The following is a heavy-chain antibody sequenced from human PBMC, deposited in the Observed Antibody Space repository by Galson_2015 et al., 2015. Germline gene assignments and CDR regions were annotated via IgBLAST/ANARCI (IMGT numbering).Heavy chain of an antibody. CDR1: GFTFSSYD. CDR3: ARGVYYDSSGYLTPAFDY. CDR2: IGTAGDP. J-gene: IGHJ4*02. Sequence: SLRLSCAASGFTFSSYDMHWVRQATGKGLEWVSAIGTAGDPYYPGSVKGRFTISRENAKNSLYLQMNSLRAGDTAVYYCARGVYYDSSGYLTPAFDYWGQGTLVTVSS. V-gene: IGHV3-13*05. D-gene: IGHD3-22*01.